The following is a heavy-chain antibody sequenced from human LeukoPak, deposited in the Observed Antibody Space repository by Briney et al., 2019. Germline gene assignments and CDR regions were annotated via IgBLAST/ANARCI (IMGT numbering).Heavy chain of an antibody. CDR2: ISYDGSNK. Sequence: RSLRLSCAAFGFTFSSYAMHWVRQAPGKGLEWVAVISYDGSNKYYADSVKGRFTISRDNSKNTLYLQMNSLRAEDTAVYYCARGSSLDYWGQGTLVTVSS. J-gene: IGHJ4*02. D-gene: IGHD3-10*01. CDR3: ARGSSLDY. CDR1: GFTFSSYA. V-gene: IGHV3-30-3*01.